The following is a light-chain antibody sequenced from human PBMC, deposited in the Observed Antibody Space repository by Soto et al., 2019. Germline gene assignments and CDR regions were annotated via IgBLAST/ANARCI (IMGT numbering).Light chain of an antibody. J-gene: IGKJ1*01. CDR3: QQYGTSPPRT. CDR1: QSIRNNY. CDR2: GAS. Sequence: IVLTQSPCTLSLSPGERATISCRAGQSIRNNYLAWYQQKPGQAPRLLMYGASNRPTGIPDRFSGSGSGTDFTLTISRLEPEDFAVYYCQQYGTSPPRTFGQGTKV. V-gene: IGKV3-20*01.